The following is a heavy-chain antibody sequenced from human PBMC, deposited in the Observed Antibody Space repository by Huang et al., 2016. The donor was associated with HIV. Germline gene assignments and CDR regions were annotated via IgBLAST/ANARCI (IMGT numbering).Heavy chain of an antibody. J-gene: IGHJ2*01. V-gene: IGHV1-69*01. Sequence: QVQLVQSAAEVKKPGSSVKVSCEASGGTFSSYAISWVRQAPGQGLEWMGGIIPICGTTNYTQSFQGRVTITADESSSTAYMELRGLRAEDTAVYYCARASGRIQLPGGYFDLWGRGTLVTVSS. CDR1: GGTFSSYA. D-gene: IGHD1-1*01. CDR3: ARASGRIQLPGGYFDL. CDR2: IIPICGTT.